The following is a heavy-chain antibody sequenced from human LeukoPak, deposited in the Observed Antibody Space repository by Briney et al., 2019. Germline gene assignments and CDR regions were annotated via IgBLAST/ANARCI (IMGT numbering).Heavy chain of an antibody. Sequence: GGSLRLSCAASGFTFSSYDMHWVRQAPGKGLEWVSAIGTAGDTYYPGSVKGRFTISRENAKNSLYLQMNSLRAGDTAVYYCARESGYSGYDLAFDIWGQGTMVTVSS. V-gene: IGHV3-13*01. CDR2: IGTAGDT. CDR3: ARESGYSGYDLAFDI. D-gene: IGHD5-12*01. J-gene: IGHJ3*02. CDR1: GFTFSSYD.